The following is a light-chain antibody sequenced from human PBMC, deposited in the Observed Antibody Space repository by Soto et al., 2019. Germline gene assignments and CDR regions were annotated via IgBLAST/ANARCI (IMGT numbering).Light chain of an antibody. J-gene: IGKJ1*01. Sequence: EIVMTQSQATLSVYPGERATLSCRASQSVSSNLAWYQQKPGQAPRLLIYGASTRATGIPARFSGSGSGTEFTLTISSLQSEEFAVYYCQQYNNWPRGTLGQGTKGEMK. CDR3: QQYNNWPRGT. V-gene: IGKV3-15*01. CDR2: GAS. CDR1: QSVSSN.